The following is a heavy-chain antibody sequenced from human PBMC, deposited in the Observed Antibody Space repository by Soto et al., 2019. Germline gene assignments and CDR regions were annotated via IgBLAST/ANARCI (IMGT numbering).Heavy chain of an antibody. Sequence: EVQLVESGGGLDQPGRYLRLSCAASGFTFSSYAMHWVRQAPGKGLEYVSVITSSGGNTVYASSVKGRFTISRDNSKNTLYLQMGSLRAEDMAVYYCARRIPSGYGMDVR. CDR1: GFTFSSYA. J-gene: IGHJ6*01. CDR2: ITSSGGNT. CDR3: ARRIPSGYGMDV. V-gene: IGHV3-64*01. D-gene: IGHD2-21*01.